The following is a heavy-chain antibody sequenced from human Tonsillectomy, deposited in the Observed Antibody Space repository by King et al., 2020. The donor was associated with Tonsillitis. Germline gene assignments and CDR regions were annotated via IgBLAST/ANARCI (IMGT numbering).Heavy chain of an antibody. Sequence: VQLVQSGAEVKKPGASVKVSCKASGYSFTGYYIHWVRQAPGQGLEWMGWINPNSGATNNAQKFQGRVTMTRDTSISTAYMDLSRLRSDDTAVYYCARVSTGLDYWGQGTLVTVSS. CDR1: GYSFTGYY. J-gene: IGHJ4*02. CDR3: ARVSTGLDY. V-gene: IGHV1-2*02. CDR2: INPNSGAT. D-gene: IGHD2-8*02.